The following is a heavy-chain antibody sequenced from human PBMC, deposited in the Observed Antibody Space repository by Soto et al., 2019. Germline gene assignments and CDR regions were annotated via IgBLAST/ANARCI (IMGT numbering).Heavy chain of an antibody. J-gene: IGHJ4*02. Sequence: EVQLLESGGGLVHPGGSLRLSCAASGFTFSSYAMSWVRQAPGKGLEWVSAISGSGGSTYYADSVKGRFTISRDNSKNTLYLQMNSLRAEDTAVYYCAKVTGVQLWLVVVAATNFDYWGQGTLVTVSS. V-gene: IGHV3-23*01. CDR1: GFTFSSYA. CDR2: ISGSGGST. D-gene: IGHD2-15*01. CDR3: AKVTGVQLWLVVVAATNFDY.